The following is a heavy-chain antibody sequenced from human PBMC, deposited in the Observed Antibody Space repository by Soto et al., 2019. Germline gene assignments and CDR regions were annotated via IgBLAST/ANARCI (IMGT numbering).Heavy chain of an antibody. Sequence: ASVKVSCKSSGFTFTSSAVQWVRQARGQRLEWIGWIVVGSGNTNYAQKFQERVTITRDMSTSTAYMELSSLRSEDTAVYYCAADLNLHSSCYPTFDYWGQGTLVTVSS. CDR3: AADLNLHSSCYPTFDY. J-gene: IGHJ4*02. V-gene: IGHV1-58*01. CDR2: IVVGSGNT. CDR1: GFTFTSSA. D-gene: IGHD3-22*01.